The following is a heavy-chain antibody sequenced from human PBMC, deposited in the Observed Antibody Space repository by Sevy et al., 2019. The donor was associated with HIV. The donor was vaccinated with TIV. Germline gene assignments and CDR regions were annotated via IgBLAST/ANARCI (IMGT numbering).Heavy chain of an antibody. V-gene: IGHV3-15*01. J-gene: IGHJ5*02. CDR3: TGATVFGATWFDP. CDR1: GYTFKNAW. Sequence: GGSLRLSCAASGYTFKNAWMSWVRQAPGKGLEWLGRIKSKTDGGSAEYASPVKGRFTISRDDSKSTLYLQMNRLRTEDTGVYYCTGATVFGATWFDPWGQGALVTVSS. D-gene: IGHD3-3*01. CDR2: IKSKTDGGSA.